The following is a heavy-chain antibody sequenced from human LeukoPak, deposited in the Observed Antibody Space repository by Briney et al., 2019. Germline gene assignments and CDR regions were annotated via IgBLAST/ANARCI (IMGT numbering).Heavy chain of an antibody. J-gene: IGHJ5*02. V-gene: IGHV3-74*01. Sequence: PGGSLRLSCVASGFILSGYWMYWVRQAPGKGLMYISRNNGDGGTTNYADVVKGRFTMSRDNVKNTLYLQMNSLRVEDTAVYYCARDPRNVGLAPWGQGTLVTVSS. D-gene: IGHD2-15*01. CDR3: ARDPRNVGLAP. CDR2: NNGDGGTT. CDR1: GFILSGYW.